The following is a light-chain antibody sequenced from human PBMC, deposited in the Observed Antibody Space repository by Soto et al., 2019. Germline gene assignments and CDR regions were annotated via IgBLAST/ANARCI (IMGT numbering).Light chain of an antibody. V-gene: IGKV3-20*01. CDR3: QQYGSSPLYT. CDR2: GAS. CDR1: QSVSSSY. J-gene: IGKJ2*01. Sequence: EIVLTQSPGTLSLSPGERATLSCRASQSVSSSYLAWYQQKPGQAPRLLIYGASSRATGIPDRFSGSGSGTDFTLTIIRLEPDDFALYYCQQYGSSPLYTFGQGTMLEIK.